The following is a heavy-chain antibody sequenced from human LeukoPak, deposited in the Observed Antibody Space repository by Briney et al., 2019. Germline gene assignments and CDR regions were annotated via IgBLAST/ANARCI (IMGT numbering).Heavy chain of an antibody. V-gene: IGHV1-69*05. CDR1: GGTFSSYA. Sequence: SVKVSCKASGGTFSSYAISWVRQAPGQGLEWMGRIIPIFGTANYAQKFQGRVTITTDESTSTAYMELSSLRSEDTAVYYCATPNHIVVVTASDDAFDIWGQGTVVTVSS. CDR3: ATPNHIVVVTASDDAFDI. CDR2: IIPIFGTA. D-gene: IGHD2-21*02. J-gene: IGHJ3*02.